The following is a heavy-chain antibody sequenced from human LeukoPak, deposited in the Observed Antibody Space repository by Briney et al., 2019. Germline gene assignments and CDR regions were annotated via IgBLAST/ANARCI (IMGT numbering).Heavy chain of an antibody. D-gene: IGHD2-15*01. J-gene: IGHJ4*02. CDR3: ARRLCSGGSCSSFDY. V-gene: IGHV3-23*01. CDR1: GFTFSSYA. Sequence: QPGGSLRLSCAASGFTFSSYAMSWVRQAPGKGLEWVSAISGNGGGTYYADSVKGRFTISRDNSKNTLYLQMNSLRAEDTALYYCARRLCSGGSCSSFDYWGQGTLVTVSS. CDR2: ISGNGGGT.